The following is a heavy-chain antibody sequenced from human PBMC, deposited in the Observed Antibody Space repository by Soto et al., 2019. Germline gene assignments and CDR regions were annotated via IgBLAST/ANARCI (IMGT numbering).Heavy chain of an antibody. CDR2: ISYDGSNK. CDR3: ARVGSSGWLFYGMDV. Sequence: GGSLRLSCAASGFTFSSYAMHWVRQAPGKGLEWVAVISYDGSNKYYADSVKGRFTISRDNSKNTLYLQMNSLRAEDTAVYYCARVGSSGWLFYGMDVWGQGTTVTVSS. V-gene: IGHV3-30-3*01. J-gene: IGHJ6*02. D-gene: IGHD6-19*01. CDR1: GFTFSSYA.